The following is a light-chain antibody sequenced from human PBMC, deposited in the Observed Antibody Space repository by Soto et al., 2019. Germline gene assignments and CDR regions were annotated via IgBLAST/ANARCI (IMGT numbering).Light chain of an antibody. Sequence: QSVLTQPASVSRTPGQSITISCTGTSSDVGGYSYVSWYQQLPGKAPKLMIYDVSDRPSGVSNRFSGSKSGNTASLTISGLQAEDEADYYCSSYTSSSLYVFGTGTKVTVL. CDR1: SSDVGGYSY. J-gene: IGLJ1*01. CDR3: SSYTSSSLYV. CDR2: DVS. V-gene: IGLV2-14*01.